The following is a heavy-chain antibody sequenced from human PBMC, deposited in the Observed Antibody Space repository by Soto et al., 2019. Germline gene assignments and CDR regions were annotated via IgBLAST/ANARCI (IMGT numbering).Heavy chain of an antibody. CDR2: INAGNGYT. D-gene: IGHD2-15*01. CDR3: AKMLGYCSGGTCFPGYFDF. Sequence: QVQLVQSGAEVKKPGASVKVSCKASGYTFTSYAMHWVRQAPGQRLEWMGWINAGNGYTKYSQKFQGRVTITRDTSASTAYMELSSLRSEDTAVFYCAKMLGYCSGGTCFPGYFDFWGQGTLVTVSS. V-gene: IGHV1-3*01. J-gene: IGHJ4*02. CDR1: GYTFTSYA.